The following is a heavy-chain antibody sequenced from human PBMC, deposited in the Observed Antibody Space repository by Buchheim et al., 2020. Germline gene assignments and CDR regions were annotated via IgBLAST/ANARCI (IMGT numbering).Heavy chain of an antibody. D-gene: IGHD3-16*01. CDR3: ARDGGDYGDYFRD. Sequence: DVQLVESGGGLVQPGGSLRLSCAASGFSVSNTYMTWVRQAPGQGLEWVSLISRDGNTYYADSVRGRFTISRDNSKNTVYLQMSTLRAEDTAVYYCARDGGDYGDYFRDWGQGTL. CDR1: GFSVSNTY. J-gene: IGHJ4*02. CDR2: ISRDGNT. V-gene: IGHV3-66*01.